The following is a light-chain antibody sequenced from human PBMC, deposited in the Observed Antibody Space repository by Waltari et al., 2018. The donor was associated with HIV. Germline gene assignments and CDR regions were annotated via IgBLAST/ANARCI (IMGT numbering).Light chain of an antibody. CDR1: SLTDQY. CDR2: EDS. V-gene: IGLV3-25*02. CDR3: QSGDSKDSHYV. Sequence: SSELTQQPTVSVSLGQTVRITCPGESLTDQYANWYQQKSGQAPVLVMYEDSDRPSGIPERFYGSTSGTTVTLIISGVQAEDEADYYCQSGDSKDSHYVFGTGTKLTVL. J-gene: IGLJ1*01.